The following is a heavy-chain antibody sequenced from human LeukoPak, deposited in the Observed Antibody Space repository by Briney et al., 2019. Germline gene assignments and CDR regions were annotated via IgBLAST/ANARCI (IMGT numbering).Heavy chain of an antibody. CDR1: GGSISSYY. Sequence: PSETLSLTCTVSGGSISSYYWGWIRQPPGKGMEWIGYIYYSGSTNYNPSLKSRVTISVDTSKNQFSLKLSSVTAADTAVYYCARDRSIAAAGLFDYWGQGTLVTVSS. V-gene: IGHV4-59*01. J-gene: IGHJ4*02. CDR2: IYYSGST. D-gene: IGHD6-13*01. CDR3: ARDRSIAAAGLFDY.